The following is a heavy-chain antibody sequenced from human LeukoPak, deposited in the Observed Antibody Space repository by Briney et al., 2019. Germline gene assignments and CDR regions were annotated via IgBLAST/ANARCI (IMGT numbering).Heavy chain of an antibody. V-gene: IGHV3-23*01. CDR2: ISGSGGST. CDR1: GFTFSSYA. D-gene: IGHD2-2*02. Sequence: PGGSLRLSCAASGFTFSSYAMSWVCQAPGKGLEWVSAISGSGGSTYYADSVKGRFTISRDNSKNMLYLQMNSLRAEDTAVYYCAKAGYGTAIRNAFDYWGQGTLVTVSS. CDR3: AKAGYGTAIRNAFDY. J-gene: IGHJ4*02.